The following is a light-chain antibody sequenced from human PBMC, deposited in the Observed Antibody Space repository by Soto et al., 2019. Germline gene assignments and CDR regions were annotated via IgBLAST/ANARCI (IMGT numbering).Light chain of an antibody. J-gene: IGKJ1*01. CDR3: QQYKSYWT. Sequence: DIQMTQSASALSASGGDRVFITCRASQNINKWLAWYQQKPGKAPKVLIYDASTLETGVPSRFSGGGSGTEFTLTISSLQPDDFATYYCQQYKSYWTFGPGTKVDIK. V-gene: IGKV1-5*01. CDR1: QNINKW. CDR2: DAS.